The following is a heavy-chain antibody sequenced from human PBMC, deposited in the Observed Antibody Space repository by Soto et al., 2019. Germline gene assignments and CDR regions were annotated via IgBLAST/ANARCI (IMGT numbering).Heavy chain of an antibody. CDR3: GGHCSSYSCRYSLDQSSGLDI. J-gene: IGHJ6*04. CDR1: GASLSSYY. CDR2: IYYSGTP. V-gene: IGHV4-59*01. D-gene: IGHD2-2*01. Sequence: SETMSLTCTVSGASLSSYYWSWIRRPPRQGLEWIGYIYYSGTPNYNTSLKKRVTISVDTSQNQFSLKLSSVNAGDTAGYYCGGHCSSYSCRYSLDQSSGLDIWAKGTTVTVYS.